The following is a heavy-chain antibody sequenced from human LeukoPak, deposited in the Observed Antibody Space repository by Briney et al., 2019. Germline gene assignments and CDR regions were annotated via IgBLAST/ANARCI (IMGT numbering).Heavy chain of an antibody. V-gene: IGHV3-30*02. D-gene: IGHD1-26*01. Sequence: GGSLRLSCTASGFTFSNYWMHWVRQAPGKGLEWVAFIRYDGRNKYYADSVKGRFTISRDNSKNTLYLQMNSLRGEDTAVYYCAKDSLRERIVGSTTRGVNDYWGQGTLVTVSS. CDR3: AKDSLRERIVGSTTRGVNDY. CDR1: GFTFSNYW. J-gene: IGHJ4*02. CDR2: IRYDGRNK.